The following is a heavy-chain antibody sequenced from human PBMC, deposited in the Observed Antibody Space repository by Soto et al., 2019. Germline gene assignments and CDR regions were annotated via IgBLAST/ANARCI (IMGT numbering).Heavy chain of an antibody. CDR3: ARALGISVARYYYYYYSMDV. Sequence: PSETLSLTCAVYGGSFSGYCWSWIREPPGKGLEWIGEINHSGSTNYNPSLKSRVTISVDTSKKQFSLKLSSVTAADTAVYYCARALGISVARYYYYYYSMDVWVQRTTITV. CDR1: GGSFSGYC. J-gene: IGHJ6*02. V-gene: IGHV4-34*01. D-gene: IGHD6-19*01. CDR2: INHSGST.